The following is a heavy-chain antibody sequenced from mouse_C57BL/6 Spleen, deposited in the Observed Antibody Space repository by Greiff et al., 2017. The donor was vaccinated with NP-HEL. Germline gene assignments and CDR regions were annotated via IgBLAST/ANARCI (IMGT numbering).Heavy chain of an antibody. J-gene: IGHJ1*03. CDR2: IDPNSGGT. CDR1: GYTFTSYW. CDR3: ASLYYYGSSTGYFDV. V-gene: IGHV1-72*01. Sequence: QVQLQQPGAELVKPGASVKLSCKASGYTFTSYWMHWVKQRPGRGLEWIGRIDPNSGGTKYNEKFKSKATLTVDKPSSTAYMQLSSLTSEDSAVYDCASLYYYGSSTGYFDVWGTGTTVTVSS. D-gene: IGHD1-1*01.